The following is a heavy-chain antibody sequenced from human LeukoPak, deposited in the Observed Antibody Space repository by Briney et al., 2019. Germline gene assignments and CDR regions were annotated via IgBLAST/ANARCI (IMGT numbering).Heavy chain of an antibody. Sequence: SGGSLRLSCAASGFTFSSYEMSWVRQPPGKGLEWIGSIYYSGSTYYNPSLKSRVTISVDTSKNQFSLKLSSVTAADTAVYYCARTGYLGIDYWGQGTLVTVSS. V-gene: IGHV4-39*01. CDR3: ARTGYLGIDY. D-gene: IGHD1-26*01. CDR1: GFTFSSYE. CDR2: IYYSGST. J-gene: IGHJ4*02.